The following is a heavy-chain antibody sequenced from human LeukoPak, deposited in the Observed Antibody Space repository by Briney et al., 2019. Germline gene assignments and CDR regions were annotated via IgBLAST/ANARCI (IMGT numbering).Heavy chain of an antibody. D-gene: IGHD3-22*01. CDR2: LSYSGRT. CDR3: ARDRPGSGSYYSHFDA. CDR1: GGSITSGGYY. V-gene: IGHV4-31*03. J-gene: IGHJ4*02. Sequence: SETLSLTCTVSGGSITSGGYYWNWIRQSPGKGLEWIGFLSYSGRTNYNPSLKSRLSMSVDTSKNQFSLRLNSVTAADTAVYYCARDRPGSGSYYSHFDAWGQGILVTVSS.